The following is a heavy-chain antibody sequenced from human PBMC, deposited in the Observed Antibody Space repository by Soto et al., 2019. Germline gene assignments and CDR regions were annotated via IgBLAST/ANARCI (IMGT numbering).Heavy chain of an antibody. Sequence: ASVKVSCKASGYTFTSYAMHWVRQAPGQRLEWMGWINAGNGNTKYSQKFQGRVTITRDTSASTAYMELSSLRSEDTAVYYCAREAGYSSSWFPRGVGMDVWGQGTTVTVSS. V-gene: IGHV1-3*01. D-gene: IGHD6-13*01. CDR2: INAGNGNT. CDR3: AREAGYSSSWFPRGVGMDV. CDR1: GYTFTSYA. J-gene: IGHJ6*02.